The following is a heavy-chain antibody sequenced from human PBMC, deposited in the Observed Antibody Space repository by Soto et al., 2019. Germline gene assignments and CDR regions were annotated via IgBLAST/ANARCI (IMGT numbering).Heavy chain of an antibody. CDR3: AREWRDYSFDY. CDR1: GGSISSGGYY. V-gene: IGHV4-31*03. CDR2: IYYSGST. J-gene: IGHJ4*02. Sequence: QVQLQESGPGLVKPSQILSLTCTVSGGSISSGGYYWSWIRQHPGKGLEWIGYIYYSGSTYYNPSLKRRVTISVATSKNQFSLQLSSVTAADTAVYYCAREWRDYSFDYWGQGTLVTVSS.